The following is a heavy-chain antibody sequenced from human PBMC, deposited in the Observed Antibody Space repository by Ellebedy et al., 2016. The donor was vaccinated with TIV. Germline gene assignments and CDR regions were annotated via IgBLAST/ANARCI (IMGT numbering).Heavy chain of an antibody. J-gene: IGHJ4*02. V-gene: IGHV5-51*01. CDR3: AMFPTGTTDY. CDR1: GYKFTNYW. CDR2: IYPGDSDT. D-gene: IGHD4-17*01. Sequence: PGGSLRLSCKASGYKFTNYWIGWVRQTPGKGLEWMGVIYPGDSDTRYSPSFDGQVPLSADASISTAYLQWSSLKASDSAMFYCAMFPTGTTDYWGQGTLVTVSS.